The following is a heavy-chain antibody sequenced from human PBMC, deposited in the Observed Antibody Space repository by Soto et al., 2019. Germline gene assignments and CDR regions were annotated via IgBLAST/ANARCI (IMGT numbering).Heavy chain of an antibody. CDR2: IIPIFGTA. V-gene: IGHV1-69*01. J-gene: IGHJ6*02. CDR1: GGTFSSYA. D-gene: IGHD2-15*01. Sequence: QVQLVQSGAEVKKTGSSVKVSCKASGGTFSSYAISWVRQAPGQWLEWMGGIIPIFGTANSAQKFQGRVTITADESTSTAYMELSSLRSEDTAVYYCARASDCSGGRCYPIYYYYYGMDVWGQGPTVTVSS. CDR3: ARASDCSGGRCYPIYYYYYGMDV.